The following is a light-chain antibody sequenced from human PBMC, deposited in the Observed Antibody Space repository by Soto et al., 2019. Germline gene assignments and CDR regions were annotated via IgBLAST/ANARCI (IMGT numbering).Light chain of an antibody. Sequence: EIVMTQSPATLSVSPGERATLSCRASQSVNRDLAWYQQTPGQAPRLLIYGASSRASGVPARFSGSGSGTEFTLTINGLQSEDSAVYYCQQYKNWPPLSFGGGTKVEIK. CDR3: QQYKNWPPLS. CDR1: QSVNRD. CDR2: GAS. V-gene: IGKV3-15*01. J-gene: IGKJ4*01.